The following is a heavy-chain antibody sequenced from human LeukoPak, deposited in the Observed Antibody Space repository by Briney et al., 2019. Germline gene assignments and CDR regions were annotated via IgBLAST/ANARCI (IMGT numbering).Heavy chain of an antibody. CDR3: ASGATIDAFDI. Sequence: SETLSLTCTVSGGSIRGTDLFWGWIRQLPGKGLEWIGNIHSTGNSFCNPSLKSRVTISVDTSKNQFSLRLSSVTAADTAVYYCASGATIDAFDIWGQGTMVTVSS. J-gene: IGHJ3*02. CDR2: IHSTGNS. V-gene: IGHV4-39*01. CDR1: GGSIRGTDLF. D-gene: IGHD1-26*01.